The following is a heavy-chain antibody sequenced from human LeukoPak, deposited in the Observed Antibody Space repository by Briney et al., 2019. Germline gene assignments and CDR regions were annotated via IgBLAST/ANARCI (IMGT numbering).Heavy chain of an antibody. CDR3: ASIAAADYFDY. CDR1: GGSISSYF. CDR2: VHYSEST. J-gene: IGHJ4*02. V-gene: IGHV4-59*01. Sequence: SETLSLTCTVSGGSISSYFWSWIRQPPGKGLEWIAYVHYSESTNYNPSLKSRVTISVDMSKNQFSLMLSSVTAADTAVYYCASIAAADYFDYWGQGTLVTVSS. D-gene: IGHD6-13*01.